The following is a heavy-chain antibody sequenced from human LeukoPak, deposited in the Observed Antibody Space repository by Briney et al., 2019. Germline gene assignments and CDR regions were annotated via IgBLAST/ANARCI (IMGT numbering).Heavy chain of an antibody. D-gene: IGHD6-13*01. CDR1: GGSISISSSY. Sequence: SETVSLTCTVSGGSISISSSYWGWIRQPPGKGLEWVGSVHYSGNTFYNPSLKSRVTISLDTSKNHFSLKVHSVTAADTAVYYCAREDDTIADNTFDIWGQGTVVTVSS. J-gene: IGHJ3*02. CDR3: AREDDTIADNTFDI. CDR2: VHYSGNT. V-gene: IGHV4-39*07.